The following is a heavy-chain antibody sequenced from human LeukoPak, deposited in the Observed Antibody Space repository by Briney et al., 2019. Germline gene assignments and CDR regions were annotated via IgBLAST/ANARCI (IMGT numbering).Heavy chain of an antibody. CDR2: IYYSGST. CDR3: ARHMTVTYDAFDI. J-gene: IGHJ3*02. V-gene: IGHV4-59*08. D-gene: IGHD3-22*01. CDR1: AGSTRGYY. Sequence: SETLSLTCIVSAGSTRGYYWSWIRQPPGKGREWIGYIYYSGSTKYNPSLKSRVTISVDTSERQFSLKLSSVTAADTAAYYCARHMTVTYDAFDIWGQGTMVTVSS.